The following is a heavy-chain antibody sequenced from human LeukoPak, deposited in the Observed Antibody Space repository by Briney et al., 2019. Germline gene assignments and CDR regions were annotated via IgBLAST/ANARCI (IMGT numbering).Heavy chain of an antibody. V-gene: IGHV4-30-2*01. Sequence: PSETLSLTCTVSGGSISSGGYYWSWIRQPPGKGLEWIGYIYHSGSTYYNPSLKSRVTISVDRSKNQFSLKLSSVTAADTAVYYCARDRITMVHRRAFDIWGQGTMVIVSS. CDR3: ARDRITMVHRRAFDI. CDR2: IYHSGST. J-gene: IGHJ3*02. CDR1: GGSISSGGYY. D-gene: IGHD3-10*01.